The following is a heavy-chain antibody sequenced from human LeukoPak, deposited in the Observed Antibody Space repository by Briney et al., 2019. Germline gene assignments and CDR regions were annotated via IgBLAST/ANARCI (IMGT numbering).Heavy chain of an antibody. Sequence: GGSLRLSCAASGFTFTSYAMNWVRQAPGKGLEWVSGISGSDGSTHYADSVKGRFTISRDNSKNTLYLQMNSLRAEDTAVYYCAKGLYAQSVAFFDYWGQGTLVTVSS. V-gene: IGHV3-23*01. CDR3: AKGLYAQSVAFFDY. D-gene: IGHD2-2*01. CDR1: GFTFTSYA. J-gene: IGHJ4*02. CDR2: ISGSDGST.